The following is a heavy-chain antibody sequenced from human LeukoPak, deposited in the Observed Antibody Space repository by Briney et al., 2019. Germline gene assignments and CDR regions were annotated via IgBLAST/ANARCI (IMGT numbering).Heavy chain of an antibody. J-gene: IGHJ4*02. CDR2: VSPNNANT. CDR1: GYTFTSYD. Sequence: ASVKVSCKASGYTFTSYDVNWVRQAPGQGREWMGWVSPNNANTAYAQKFQGRVTMTRNTSISTAYMELSSLRSEDTAVYYCAIKLSSGGYWGQGTLVTVSS. V-gene: IGHV1-8*01. D-gene: IGHD3-22*01. CDR3: AIKLSSGGY.